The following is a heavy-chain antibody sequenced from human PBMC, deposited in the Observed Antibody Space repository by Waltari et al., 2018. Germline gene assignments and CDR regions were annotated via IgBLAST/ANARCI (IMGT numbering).Heavy chain of an antibody. J-gene: IGHJ4*02. Sequence: QVQLVQSGADVKKPGSAVRVSCKASGGTFISYAISCVRQAPGQGREWMGGIIPSCGTANYAQKCQGRGRINADESTRTAYMEMSRLRSEDTAVYDCAREYCSSPSCHAPLFDYRGQGTLGNVS. CDR3: AREYCSSPSCHAPLFDY. CDR2: IIPSCGTA. D-gene: IGHD2-2*01. V-gene: IGHV1-69*01. CDR1: GGTFISYA.